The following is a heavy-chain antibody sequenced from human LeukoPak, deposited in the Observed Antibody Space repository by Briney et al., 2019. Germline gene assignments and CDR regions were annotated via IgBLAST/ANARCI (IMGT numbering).Heavy chain of an antibody. CDR2: IIPIFGTA. V-gene: IGHV1-69*13. CDR3: ASSPGGYCSSTSCYRFAYYFDY. Sequence: SVKVSCKASGGTFSSYAISWVRQAPGQGLEWMGGIIPIFGTANYAQKFQGRVTITADESTSTAYMELSSLRSEDTAVYYCASSPGGYCSSTSCYRFAYYFDYWGQGTLVTVSS. D-gene: IGHD2-2*01. CDR1: GGTFSSYA. J-gene: IGHJ4*02.